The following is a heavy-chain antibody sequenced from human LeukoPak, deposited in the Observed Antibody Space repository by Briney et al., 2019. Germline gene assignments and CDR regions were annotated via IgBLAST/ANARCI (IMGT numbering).Heavy chain of an antibody. J-gene: IGHJ4*02. CDR1: GFTFSSYA. V-gene: IGHV3-30-3*01. CDR2: MSSDGSNK. CDR3: ARDQKAMVTTYFDY. Sequence: GGSVRLSCAASGFTFSSYAMYWVRHAPGKGLEWVAGMSSDGSNKYYADSVKGRFTISRDNSKNTLYLQMNSLRAEDTAVYYCARDQKAMVTTYFDYWGQGTLVTVSS. D-gene: IGHD5-18*01.